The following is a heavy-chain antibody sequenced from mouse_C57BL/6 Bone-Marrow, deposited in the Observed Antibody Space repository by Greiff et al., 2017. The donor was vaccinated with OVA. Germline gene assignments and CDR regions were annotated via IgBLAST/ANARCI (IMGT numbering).Heavy chain of an antibody. V-gene: IGHV3-8*01. CDR1: GYSITSDY. Sequence: VQLQQSGPGLAKPSQTLSLTCSVTGYSITSDYWNWIRKFPGNKLEYMGYISYSGSTYYTPSLKSRISITRDTSKNQYYLQLNSVTTEDTATYYWARSLYYYGSSYGYFDVWGTGTTVTVSS. CDR3: ARSLYYYGSSYGYFDV. CDR2: ISYSGST. D-gene: IGHD1-1*01. J-gene: IGHJ1*03.